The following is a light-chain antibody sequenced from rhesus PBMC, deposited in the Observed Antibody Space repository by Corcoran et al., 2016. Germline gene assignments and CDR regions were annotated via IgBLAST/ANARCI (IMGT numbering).Light chain of an antibody. J-gene: IGKJ4*01. CDR1: QSISNY. V-gene: IGKV1-41*01. CDR2: SAS. CDR3: QQFKNYLSLT. Sequence: DIQMTQSPSSLSASVGDRVTITCRASQSISNYLNWYQQEPGKAPKLLIYSASSLQSGVPSRFSGSGSGIEFTLTISSLQPEDVATYYCQQFKNYLSLTFGGGTKVEIK.